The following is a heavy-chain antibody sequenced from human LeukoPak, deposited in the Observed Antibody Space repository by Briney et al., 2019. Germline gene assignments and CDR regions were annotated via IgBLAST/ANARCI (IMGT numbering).Heavy chain of an antibody. D-gene: IGHD5-12*01. CDR3: ARDFEYSSSTGVY. Sequence: GGSLRLSCAASGFIFSKYGIHWVRQAPGKGLEWVAVIWYDGRTKYYADSVKGRFTISRDNSKNTLYLQMNSLRAEDTAVYYCARDFEYSSSTGVYWGQGTLVTVSS. CDR2: IWYDGRTK. J-gene: IGHJ4*02. V-gene: IGHV3-33*08. CDR1: GFIFSKYG.